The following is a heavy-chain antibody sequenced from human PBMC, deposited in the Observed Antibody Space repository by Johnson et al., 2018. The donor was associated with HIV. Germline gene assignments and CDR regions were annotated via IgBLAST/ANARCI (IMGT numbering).Heavy chain of an antibody. Sequence: VQLVESGGGLVQPGRSLRLSCAASGFTFDDYAMHWVRQAPGKGLEWVSGISWNSGSMGYADSVKGRFTISRDNAKNSLYLQMNSLRAEDTALYYCAKSTNRKLGIGNDAFDIWGQGTMVTVSS. CDR2: ISWNSGSM. D-gene: IGHD7-27*01. J-gene: IGHJ3*02. V-gene: IGHV3-9*01. CDR1: GFTFDDYA. CDR3: AKSTNRKLGIGNDAFDI.